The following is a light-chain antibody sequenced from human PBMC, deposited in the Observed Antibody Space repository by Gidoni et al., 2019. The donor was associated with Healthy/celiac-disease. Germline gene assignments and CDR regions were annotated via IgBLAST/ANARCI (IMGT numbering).Light chain of an antibody. CDR1: QDISNY. V-gene: IGKV1-33*01. Sequence: DIPLTQSPSSLSASVGDRVTITCQASQDISNYLNWYQQKPGKAPKLLIYDASNLEKGVPSRFSGSGSGTDFTFTISSLQPEDIATYYCQQYDNLPLYTFGQGTKLEIK. J-gene: IGKJ2*01. CDR3: QQYDNLPLYT. CDR2: DAS.